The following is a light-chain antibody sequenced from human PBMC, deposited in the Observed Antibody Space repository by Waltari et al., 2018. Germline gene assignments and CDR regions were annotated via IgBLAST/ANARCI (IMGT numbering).Light chain of an antibody. CDR1: QRIGTS. Sequence: DIQMTQSPPSLSASVGDRVTITCRASQRIGTSLSWYQHKPGKAPNLLIYAASRLQSGVPSRFSGSGSGTDFTLTVSSLQPEDFATYYCQQSYSTPWTFGQGAKVEIK. CDR3: QQSYSTPWT. J-gene: IGKJ1*01. CDR2: AAS. V-gene: IGKV1-39*01.